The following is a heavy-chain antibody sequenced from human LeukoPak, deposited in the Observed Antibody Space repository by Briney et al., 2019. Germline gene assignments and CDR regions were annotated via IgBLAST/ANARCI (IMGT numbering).Heavy chain of an antibody. Sequence: SETLSLTCNVSGVSVSTSHWNWIRQRPGKGLEWIGCLSYTGRTDYNPSLKSRVSISLGSSNNHFSLKLTSVTAADTAVYYCSEGYFEPFDHWGQGILVSVSS. D-gene: IGHD2/OR15-2a*01. CDR3: SEGYFEPFDH. CDR2: LSYTGRT. J-gene: IGHJ4*02. V-gene: IGHV4-59*02. CDR1: GVSVSTSH.